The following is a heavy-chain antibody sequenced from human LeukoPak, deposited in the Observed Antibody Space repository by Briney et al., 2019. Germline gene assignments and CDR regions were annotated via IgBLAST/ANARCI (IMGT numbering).Heavy chain of an antibody. V-gene: IGHV1-69*01. D-gene: IGHD2-2*01. CDR3: AREYLYCSSTSCYSEGFDY. J-gene: IGHJ4*02. CDR1: GGTFSSYA. CDR2: IIPIFGTA. Sequence: SVKVSCKASGGTFSSYAISWVRQASGQGLEWMGGIIPIFGTANYAQKFQGRVTITADESTSTAYMELSSLRSEDTAVYYCAREYLYCSSTSCYSEGFDYWGQGTLVTVSS.